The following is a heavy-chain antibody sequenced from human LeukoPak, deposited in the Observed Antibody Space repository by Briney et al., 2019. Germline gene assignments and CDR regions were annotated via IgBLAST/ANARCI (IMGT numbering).Heavy chain of an antibody. CDR2: IYYSGST. V-gene: IGHV4-39*01. CDR3: VRTYSIGWSTGVFDI. J-gene: IGHJ3*02. D-gene: IGHD6-19*01. Sequence: PSETLSLTCTVSGGSIISSSSSSYYWGWIRQPPGKGLEWVGAIYYSGSTYYNPSLKSRVTISVDTSKSQFSLRLSSATAADTAVYYCVRTYSIGWSTGVFDIWGQGTMVTVSS. CDR1: GGSIISSSSSSYY.